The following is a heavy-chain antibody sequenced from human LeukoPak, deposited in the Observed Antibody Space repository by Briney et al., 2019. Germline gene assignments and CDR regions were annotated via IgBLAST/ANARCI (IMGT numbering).Heavy chain of an antibody. CDR3: ARSQQLVRSFDS. Sequence: SETLSLTCTVSGGSISSYYWSWIRQPPGKGLEWIGYIYYSGSTNYNPSLKSRVTISVDTSKNQFSLKLNSVTAADTAVYYCARSQQLVRSFDSWGQGTLVTVSS. J-gene: IGHJ4*02. CDR2: IYYSGST. D-gene: IGHD1-1*01. CDR1: GGSISSYY. V-gene: IGHV4-59*01.